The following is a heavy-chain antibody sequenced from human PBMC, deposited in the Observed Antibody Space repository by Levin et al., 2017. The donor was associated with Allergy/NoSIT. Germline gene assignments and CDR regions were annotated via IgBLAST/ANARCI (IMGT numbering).Heavy chain of an antibody. V-gene: IGHV4-61*02. J-gene: IGHJ6*03. D-gene: IGHD3-10*01. Sequence: PSETLSLTCTVSGGSISSGFYYWSWIRQPAGKRLEWVGRLYTSGNTNYNPSLKNRVTISIDTSKNQFSLKLSSVTAADTAVYYCARSPMVRGVGNYYYYMDVWGKGTTVTVSS. CDR2: LYTSGNT. CDR1: GGSISSGFYY. CDR3: ARSPMVRGVGNYYYYMDV.